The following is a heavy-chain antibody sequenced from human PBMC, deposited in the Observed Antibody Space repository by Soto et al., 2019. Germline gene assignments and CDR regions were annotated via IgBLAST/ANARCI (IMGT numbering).Heavy chain of an antibody. V-gene: IGHV4-30-2*01. CDR3: ARVPDR. CDR1: GGSISSGGYS. J-gene: IGHJ5*02. Sequence: PSETLSLTCAVSGGSISSGGYSWSWIRQPPGKGLEWIRYIYHSGSTYYNPSLKSRVTISVDRSNNQFSLKLSSVTAADTAVYYCARVPDRWGQGTLVTVS. D-gene: IGHD2-2*01. CDR2: IYHSGST.